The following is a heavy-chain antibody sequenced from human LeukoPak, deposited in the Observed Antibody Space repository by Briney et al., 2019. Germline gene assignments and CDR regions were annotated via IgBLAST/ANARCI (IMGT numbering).Heavy chain of an antibody. J-gene: IGHJ4*02. D-gene: IGHD3-10*01. Sequence: GESLKISCKGSGYSFITSWIGWVRQMPGKGLEWMGIIYPGDSDSRYSPSFQGQVTISADRSINTAYLQWSSLNASDTAMYYCARQEIYGQGFDYWGQGTLVTVSS. V-gene: IGHV5-51*01. CDR2: IYPGDSDS. CDR1: GYSFITSW. CDR3: ARQEIYGQGFDY.